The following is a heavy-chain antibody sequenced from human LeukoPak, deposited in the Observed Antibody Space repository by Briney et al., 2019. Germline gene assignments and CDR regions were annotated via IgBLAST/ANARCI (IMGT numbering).Heavy chain of an antibody. CDR3: ARGLVDIVATLRDYYFDY. V-gene: IGHV1-8*03. CDR2: MNPNSGNT. CDR1: GYTFTSYD. D-gene: IGHD5-12*01. Sequence: GASVKVSCKASGYTFTSYDINWVRQATRQGLEWMGWMNPNSGNTGYAQKFQGRVTITRNTSISTAYMELSSLRSEDTAVYYCARGLVDIVATLRDYYFDYWGQGTLVTVSS. J-gene: IGHJ4*02.